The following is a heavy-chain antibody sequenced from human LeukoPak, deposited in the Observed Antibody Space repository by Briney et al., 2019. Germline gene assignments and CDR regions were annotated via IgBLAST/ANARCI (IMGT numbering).Heavy chain of an antibody. CDR1: GYTFTSYY. J-gene: IGHJ4*02. CDR3: ARHASSVTRFDY. CDR2: IDPVGGNT. V-gene: IGHV1-46*01. D-gene: IGHD4-17*01. Sequence: ASVKVSFKASGYTFTSYYLHWVRQAPGQGFQWMGIIDPVGGNTNYAQEFRGRVTMTRDTSTSTVYLELNSLRSEDTAIYYCARHASSVTRFDYWGQGTLVIVSS.